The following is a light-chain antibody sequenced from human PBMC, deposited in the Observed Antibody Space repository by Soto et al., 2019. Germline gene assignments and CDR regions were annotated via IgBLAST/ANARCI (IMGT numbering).Light chain of an antibody. CDR3: SSYRTTSPCV. V-gene: IGLV6-57*04. Sequence: NFMLTQPHSVSESPGKTVTISCTRSSGSIASNYVQWYQQRPGSAPTTVIYEDNQRPSGVPDRFSGSIDSSSNSASLTISGLKTEDEADYYCSSYRTTSPCVFGTGTKLTVL. CDR2: EDN. J-gene: IGLJ1*01. CDR1: SGSIASNY.